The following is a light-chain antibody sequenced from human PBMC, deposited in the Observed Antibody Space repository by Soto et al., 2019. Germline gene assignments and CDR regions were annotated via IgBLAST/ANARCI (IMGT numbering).Light chain of an antibody. CDR3: QQYNNWPLT. Sequence: ETVLTQAAATLSVYPGERATLSCRASQSVSSNLAWYQQKPGQAPRLLICGASIRATGIPARFSGSGSGTEFTLTINSLQSEDFADYYCQQYNNWPLTFGGGTKV. V-gene: IGKV3D-15*01. CDR2: GAS. CDR1: QSVSSN. J-gene: IGKJ4*01.